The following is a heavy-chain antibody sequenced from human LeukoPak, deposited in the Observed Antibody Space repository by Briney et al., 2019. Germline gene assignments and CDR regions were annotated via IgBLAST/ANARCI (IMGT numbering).Heavy chain of an antibody. CDR1: GFTFSSYG. V-gene: IGHV3-33*01. D-gene: IGHD6-19*01. CDR3: ARENSDWAFDY. CDR2: IWYDGSNK. Sequence: PGGSLRLSCAASGFTFSSYGMHWVRQAPGKGLEWVAVIWYDGSNKYYADSVKGRFTISRDNSKNTLYLQMNCLRAEDTAVYYCARENSDWAFDYWGQETLVSVSS. J-gene: IGHJ4*02.